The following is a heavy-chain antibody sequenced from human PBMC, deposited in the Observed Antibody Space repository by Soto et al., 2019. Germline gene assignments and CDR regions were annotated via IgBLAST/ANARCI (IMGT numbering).Heavy chain of an antibody. CDR1: GFTFSSFW. D-gene: IGHD6-13*01. Sequence: PSETLSLSCAASGFTFSSFWMHWVRQAPGKGLVWVSHINSDGSKTTYVDSVRGRFTISRDYGKNTLFLQMNSLRAEDTAVYYCARSLYSSSRFDYWGQGTLVTVSS. CDR2: INSDGSKT. J-gene: IGHJ4*02. V-gene: IGHV3-74*03. CDR3: ARSLYSSSRFDY.